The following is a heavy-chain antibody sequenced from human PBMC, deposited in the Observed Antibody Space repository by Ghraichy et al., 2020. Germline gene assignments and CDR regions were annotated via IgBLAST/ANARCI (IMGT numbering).Heavy chain of an antibody. Sequence: GGSLRLSCAVSGFIFSRNWMSWVRQTPGKGLEWVAHMNPDGSEKFYVDSVKGRFTFSRDNAKNSLNLEMSSLRADDTAVYYCVIWVAESSYWGQGNLVTVSS. D-gene: IGHD3-10*01. CDR2: MNPDGSEK. V-gene: IGHV3-7*01. CDR1: GFIFSRNW. J-gene: IGHJ1*01. CDR3: VIWVAESSY.